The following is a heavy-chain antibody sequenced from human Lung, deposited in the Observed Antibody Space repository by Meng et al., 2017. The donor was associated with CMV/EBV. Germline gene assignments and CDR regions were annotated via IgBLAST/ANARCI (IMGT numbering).Heavy chain of an antibody. Sequence: SETLSLTCTVSGYSISSGYYWGWVRQPPGKGLEWIGSIYHSGSTYYNPSLKSRVTISVDTSKNQFSLKLSSVTAADTAVYYCARARFDYWGQGTMVTVSS. CDR3: ARARFDY. J-gene: IGHJ4*02. CDR2: IYHSGST. V-gene: IGHV4-38-2*02. CDR1: GYSISSGYY.